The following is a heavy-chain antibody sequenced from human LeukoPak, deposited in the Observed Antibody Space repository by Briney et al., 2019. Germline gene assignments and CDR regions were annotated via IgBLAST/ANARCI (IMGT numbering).Heavy chain of an antibody. V-gene: IGHV1-58*02. CDR2: IVVGSCNT. CDR3: AAAENSGSYHYYYYGMDV. CDR1: GFTFTSSA. Sequence: SVKVSCKASGFTFTSSAMQWVRQARGQRLEWIGWIVVGSCNTNYAQKFQERVTITRDMSTSTAYMELSSLRSEDTAVYYCAAAENSGSYHYYYYGMDVWGQGTTVTVCS. J-gene: IGHJ6*02. D-gene: IGHD1-26*01.